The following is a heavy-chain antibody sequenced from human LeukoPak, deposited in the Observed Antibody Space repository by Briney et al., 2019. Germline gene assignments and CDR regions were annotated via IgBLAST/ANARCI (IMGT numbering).Heavy chain of an antibody. CDR3: ARLTGSHYDFWSGSSSFDP. CDR1: GGTFSSYA. V-gene: IGHV1-69*13. D-gene: IGHD3-3*01. J-gene: IGHJ5*02. Sequence: ASVKVSCKASGGTFSSYAISWVRQAPGQGLEWMGGIIPIFGTANYAQKFQSRVTITADESTSTAYMELSSLRSEDTAVYYCARLTGSHYDFWSGSSSFDPWGQGTLVTVSS. CDR2: IIPIFGTA.